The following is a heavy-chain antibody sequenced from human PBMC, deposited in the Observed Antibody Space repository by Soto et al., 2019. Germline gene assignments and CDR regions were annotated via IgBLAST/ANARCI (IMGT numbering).Heavy chain of an antibody. CDR3: VGIGYQLPSSVLWLDP. V-gene: IGHV4-34*01. D-gene: IGHD3-16*02. CDR1: GGFLSESY. Sequence: SETLSLTCAVYGGFLSESYWTWIRQPPGKGLEWIGEINHVGGTNYNPSLKSRVTISVDTSQNQFSLRLISVTAADTAMYFCVGIGYQLPSSVLWLDPWGQGTPVTVSS. CDR2: INHVGGT. J-gene: IGHJ5*02.